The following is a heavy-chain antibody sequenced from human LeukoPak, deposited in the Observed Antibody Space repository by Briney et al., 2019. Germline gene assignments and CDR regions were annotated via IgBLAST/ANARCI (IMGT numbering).Heavy chain of an antibody. J-gene: IGHJ4*02. D-gene: IGHD3-22*01. CDR2: INPHSGDT. CDR1: GYIFTGYF. V-gene: IGHV1-2*02. CDR3: ARLSDFSDSSGYPYYLDF. Sequence: ASVKVSCKVSGYIFTGYFLRWVRRAPGPGLEWMGGINPHSGDTNYAQKFQGRVTMTRDTSISTASMELTRLRSDDTAVYYCARLSDFSDSSGYPYYLDFWGQGTLVTVSS.